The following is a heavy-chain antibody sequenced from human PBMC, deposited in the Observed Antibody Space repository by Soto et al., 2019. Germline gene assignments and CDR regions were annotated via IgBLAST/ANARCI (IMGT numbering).Heavy chain of an antibody. CDR2: IDPSDSYT. D-gene: IGHD2-2*01. J-gene: IGHJ6*02. CDR3: ARGDIVVVPAAHYYYYGMDV. V-gene: IGHV5-10-1*01. CDR1: GYRFTSYW. Sequence: PGESLKISSKGSGYRFTSYWISWVRQMPGKGLEWMGRIDPSDSYTNYSPSFQGHVTISADKSISTAYLQWSSLKASDTAMYYCARGDIVVVPAAHYYYYGMDVWGQGTTVTVSS.